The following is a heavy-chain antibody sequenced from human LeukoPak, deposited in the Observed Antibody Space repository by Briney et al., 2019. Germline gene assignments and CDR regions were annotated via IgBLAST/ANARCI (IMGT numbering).Heavy chain of an antibody. Sequence: GGSLRLSCAASGFTFSSYAMHWVRQAPGKGLEYVSAISSNGGSTYYANSVKGRFTISRDNAKNTLYLQMRSLRADDTAIYYCNVRWGPNFDYWGQGSLVSVSP. CDR2: ISSNGGST. CDR3: NVRWGPNFDY. CDR1: GFTFSSYA. V-gene: IGHV3-64*01. D-gene: IGHD3-10*01. J-gene: IGHJ4*02.